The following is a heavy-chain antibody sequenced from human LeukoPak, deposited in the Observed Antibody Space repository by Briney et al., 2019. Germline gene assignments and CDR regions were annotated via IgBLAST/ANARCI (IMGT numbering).Heavy chain of an antibody. Sequence: ASVKVSCKASGYTFTSYYMHWVRQAPGQGLEWIGIINPTGGSTTYAQRFQGRVTMTRDMSTSTVYMELSSLRSEDTAVYYCARAGAYTYGFFDYWGQGTLVTVSS. CDR1: GYTFTSYY. CDR2: INPTGGST. CDR3: ARAGAYTYGFFDY. J-gene: IGHJ4*02. D-gene: IGHD5-18*01. V-gene: IGHV1-46*01.